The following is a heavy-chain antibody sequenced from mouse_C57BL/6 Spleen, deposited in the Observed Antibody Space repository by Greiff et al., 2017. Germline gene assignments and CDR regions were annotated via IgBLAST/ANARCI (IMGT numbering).Heavy chain of an antibody. CDR1: GYTFTSYW. CDR2: IYPGSGST. Sequence: QVQLKQSGAELVKPGASVKMSCKASGYTFTSYWITWVKQRPGQGLEWIGDIYPGSGSTNYNEKFKSKATLTVDTSSSTAYMQLSSLTSEDSAVYYCARFITTVVATVDYWGQGTSVTVSS. V-gene: IGHV1-55*01. J-gene: IGHJ4*01. D-gene: IGHD1-1*01. CDR3: ARFITTVVATVDY.